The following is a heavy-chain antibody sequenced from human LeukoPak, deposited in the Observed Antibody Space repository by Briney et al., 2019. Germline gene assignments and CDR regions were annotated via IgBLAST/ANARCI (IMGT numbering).Heavy chain of an antibody. J-gene: IGHJ6*02. V-gene: IGHV3-23*01. CDR3: AKRPYELGPMDV. CDR2: ISGSGGST. Sequence: GRSLRLSCAASGFTFSTYGVHWVRQAPGKGLEWVSGISGSGGSTYYADSVKGRFTISRDNSKNTLYLQMNSLRAEDTAVYYCAKRPYELGPMDVWGQGTTVTVSS. D-gene: IGHD5-12*01. CDR1: GFTFSTYG.